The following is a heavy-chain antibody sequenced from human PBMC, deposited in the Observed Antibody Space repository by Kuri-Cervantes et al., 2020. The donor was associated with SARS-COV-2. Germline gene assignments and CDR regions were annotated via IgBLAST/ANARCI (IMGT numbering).Heavy chain of an antibody. CDR1: GYTFTSYG. J-gene: IGHJ4*02. CDR3: ARDPNYDSSGYYGLTFDY. Sequence: ASVKVSCKASGYTFTSYGISWVRQAPGQGLEWMGWISAYNGNTNYAQKLQGRVTMTTDTSTSTAYMELRILRSDDTAVYYCARDPNYDSSGYYGLTFDYWGQGTLVTVSS. D-gene: IGHD3-22*01. CDR2: ISAYNGNT. V-gene: IGHV1-18*01.